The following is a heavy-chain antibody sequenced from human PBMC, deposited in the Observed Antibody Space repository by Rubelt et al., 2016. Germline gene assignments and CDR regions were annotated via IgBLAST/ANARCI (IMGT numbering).Heavy chain of an antibody. Sequence: EVQLVQSGAEVKKPGESLKISCKGSGYSFTSYWISWVRQMPGKGLEWMGRIDPSDSYTNYSPSFQGHVTTSAYKAISTAYLQWSSLKASDTAMYYCAIYDFWSGYYLDYWGRGTLVTVSS. CDR3: AIYDFWSGYYLDY. CDR2: IDPSDSYT. CDR1: GYSFTSYW. V-gene: IGHV5-10-1*01. J-gene: IGHJ4*02. D-gene: IGHD3-3*01.